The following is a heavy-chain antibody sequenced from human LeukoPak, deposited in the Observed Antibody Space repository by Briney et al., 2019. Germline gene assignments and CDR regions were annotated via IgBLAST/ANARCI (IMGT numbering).Heavy chain of an antibody. V-gene: IGHV1-69*06. D-gene: IGHD2-2*01. Sequence: GASVKVSCKASGGTFSSYAISWVRQAPGQGLEWMGGIIPIFCTANYAQKFQGRVTITADKSTSTAYMELSSLRSEDTAVYYCARDNIVVVPAAMGNYYYYGMDVWGKGTTVTVSS. CDR3: ARDNIVVVPAAMGNYYYYGMDV. J-gene: IGHJ6*04. CDR1: GGTFSSYA. CDR2: IIPIFCTA.